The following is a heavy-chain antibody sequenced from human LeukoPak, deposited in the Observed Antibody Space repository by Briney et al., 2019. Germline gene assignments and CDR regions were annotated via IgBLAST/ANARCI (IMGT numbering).Heavy chain of an antibody. D-gene: IGHD6-19*01. CDR1: GDSIRSSNW. J-gene: IGHJ4*02. CDR3: ASRGWGGLDY. CDR2: IYHSGST. V-gene: IGHV4-4*02. Sequence: KPSETLSLTCAVSGDSIRSSNWWSWVRQPPGKGLDWIGEIYHSGSTNYNPSLKSRIAISVDKSKNQFSLKLSSVTAADTAVYYCASRGWGGLDYWGQGTLVIVSS.